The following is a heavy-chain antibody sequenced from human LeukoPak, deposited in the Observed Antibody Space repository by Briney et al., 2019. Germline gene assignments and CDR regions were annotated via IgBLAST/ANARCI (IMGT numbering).Heavy chain of an antibody. V-gene: IGHV4-34*01. D-gene: IGHD3-10*01. CDR2: MNHSGST. Sequence: SETLSLTCAVYGGSFSGYYWSWIRQPPGKGLEWIGEMNHSGSTNCSPSLKSRVTISVDTSKNQFSLKLTSVTAADTAVYYCARGYGSGSYFHYWGQGTVVTVSS. CDR1: GGSFSGYY. J-gene: IGHJ4*02. CDR3: ARGYGSGSYFHY.